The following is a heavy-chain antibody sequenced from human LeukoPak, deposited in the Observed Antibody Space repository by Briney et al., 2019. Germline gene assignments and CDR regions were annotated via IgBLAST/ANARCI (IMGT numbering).Heavy chain of an antibody. CDR1: GGSISSYY. D-gene: IGHD1-26*01. J-gene: IGHJ5*02. Sequence: PSETLSLTCTVSGGSISSYYWSWIRQPPGKGLEWIGYIHYSGSTNYNPSLKSRVTISVDTSKNQFSLRLSSVTAADTAVYYCARHVSGSYLPWGQGTLVTVSS. CDR2: IHYSGST. CDR3: ARHVSGSYLP. V-gene: IGHV4-59*08.